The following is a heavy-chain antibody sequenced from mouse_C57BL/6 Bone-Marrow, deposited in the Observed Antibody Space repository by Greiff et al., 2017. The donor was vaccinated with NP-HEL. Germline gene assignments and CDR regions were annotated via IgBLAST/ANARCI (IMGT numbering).Heavy chain of an antibody. D-gene: IGHD2-1*01. Sequence: VQLQQSGPELVKPGASVKISCKASGYTFTDYNMDWVKQSHGKSLEWIGDINPNNGGTIYNQKFKGKATLTVDKSSSTAYMELRSLTSEDTAVYYCARRHVYSQRGFAYWGQGTLVTVSA. V-gene: IGHV1-18*01. CDR1: GYTFTDYN. CDR2: INPNNGGT. CDR3: ARRHVYSQRGFAY. J-gene: IGHJ3*01.